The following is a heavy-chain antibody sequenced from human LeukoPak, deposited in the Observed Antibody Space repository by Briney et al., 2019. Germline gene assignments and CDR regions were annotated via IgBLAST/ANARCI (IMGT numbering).Heavy chain of an antibody. CDR1: GFTFSSYA. V-gene: IGHV3-23*01. D-gene: IGHD3-22*01. Sequence: GGSLRLSCAASGFTFSSYAMSWVRQAPGKGLEWVSAISGSGGSTYYADSVKGRFTISRDNAKNSLYLQMNSLRAEDTAVYYCARHYFDTSGSPQGYWGQGTLVTVSS. CDR2: ISGSGGST. J-gene: IGHJ4*02. CDR3: ARHYFDTSGSPQGY.